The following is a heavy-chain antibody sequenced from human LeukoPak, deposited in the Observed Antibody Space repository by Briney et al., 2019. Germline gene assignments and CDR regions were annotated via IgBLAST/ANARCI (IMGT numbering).Heavy chain of an antibody. V-gene: IGHV4-34*01. D-gene: IGHD3-9*01. Sequence: SETLSLTSAVYGGSFTGYYWTWIRQPPGKGLEWIGEVNHSGFTSYNPSLKSRVTISVDTSKNQFSLKLSSVTAADTAVYYCARGVRRLDIKYYYYYYYMDVWGKGTTVTVSS. CDR3: ARGVRRLDIKYYYYYYYMDV. CDR1: GGSFTGYY. CDR2: VNHSGFT. J-gene: IGHJ6*03.